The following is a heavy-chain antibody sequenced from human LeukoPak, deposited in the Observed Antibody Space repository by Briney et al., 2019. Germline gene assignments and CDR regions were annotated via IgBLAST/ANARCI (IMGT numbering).Heavy chain of an antibody. CDR1: GFTFSTYS. CDR2: ISSSSDYI. J-gene: IGHJ5*02. CDR3: ARNGEMAINNWFDP. D-gene: IGHD2-8*01. Sequence: GGSLRLSCAASGFTFSTYSMNWVRQAPGKGLEWVSSISSSSDYIYYADSVKGRFTISRDNAKNSLYLQMNSLRAEDTAVYYCARNGEMAINNWFDPWGQGTLVTVSS. V-gene: IGHV3-21*01.